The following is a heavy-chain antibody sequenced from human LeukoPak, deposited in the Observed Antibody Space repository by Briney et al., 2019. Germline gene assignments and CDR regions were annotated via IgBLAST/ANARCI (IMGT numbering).Heavy chain of an antibody. J-gene: IGHJ1*01. Sequence: PGGSMRLSCAASGFTFSDYYMSWIRQAPGKGLEWVSAISGSGGSTYYADSVKGRFTISRDNSKNTLYLQMNSLRAEDTAVYYCAKDRVWFRYFQHWGQGTLVTVSS. CDR2: ISGSGGST. D-gene: IGHD3-10*01. V-gene: IGHV3-23*01. CDR1: GFTFSDYY. CDR3: AKDRVWFRYFQH.